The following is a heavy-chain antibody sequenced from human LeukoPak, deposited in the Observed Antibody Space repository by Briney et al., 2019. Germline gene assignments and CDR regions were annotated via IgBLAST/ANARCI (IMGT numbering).Heavy chain of an antibody. CDR2: IYVSGST. CDR1: DGSISNYY. V-gene: IGHV4-4*07. J-gene: IGHJ4*02. CDR3: ARDSSGYYDSRGYFDY. D-gene: IGHD3-22*01. Sequence: SETLSLTCTVSDGSISNYYWTWIRQPAGKGLEWIGRIYVSGSTNYNPSLKSRVTISVDTSKNQFSLKLSSVTAADTAVYYCARDSSGYYDSRGYFDYWGQGTLVTVSS.